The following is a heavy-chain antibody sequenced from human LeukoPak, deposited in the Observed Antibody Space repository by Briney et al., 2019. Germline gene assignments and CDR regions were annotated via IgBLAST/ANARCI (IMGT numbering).Heavy chain of an antibody. Sequence: ASVKVSCKVSGYTLTELSMRWVRQAPGKGLEWIGGFDPEDGETIYAQKFQGRVTMTEDTSTDTAYMELSSLRSEDTAVYYCASASVVNMITFGGVIPRQGFDYWGQGTLVTVSS. J-gene: IGHJ4*02. D-gene: IGHD3-16*02. CDR2: FDPEDGET. CDR1: GYTLTELS. CDR3: ASASVVNMITFGGVIPRQGFDY. V-gene: IGHV1-24*01.